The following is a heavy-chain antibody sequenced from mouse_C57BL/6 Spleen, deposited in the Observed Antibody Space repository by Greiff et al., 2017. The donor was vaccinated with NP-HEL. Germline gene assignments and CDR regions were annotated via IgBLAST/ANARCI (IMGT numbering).Heavy chain of an antibody. D-gene: IGHD2-2*01. V-gene: IGHV2-4*01. CDR1: GFSLTSYG. Sequence: QVQLQQSGPGLVQPSQSLSITCTVSGFSLTSYGVHWVRQPPGKCLEWLGVIWSGGSTDYNAAFISRLSISKDNSKSQVFFKMNSLQADDTAIYYCAKGNYGYDGGFAYWGQGTLVTVSA. CDR2: IWSGGST. CDR3: AKGNYGYDGGFAY. J-gene: IGHJ3*01.